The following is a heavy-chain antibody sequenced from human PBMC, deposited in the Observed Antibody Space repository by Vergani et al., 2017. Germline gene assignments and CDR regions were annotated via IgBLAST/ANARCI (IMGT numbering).Heavy chain of an antibody. V-gene: IGHV3-30*02. CDR1: GFTLNTYG. CDR3: ANTVIAGNVGVAYFDMDV. D-gene: IGHD2/OR15-2a*01. CDR2: IRYDGSSE. Sequence: QVQILQSGGGVVQPGGSLRLTCTLSGFTLNTYGIHWACQAPGTGLEWVSFIRYDGSSEYYGDSVKGRFTNSRDKSQNTVNLQMNSLRTEDTAVYFCANTVIAGNVGVAYFDMDVWGRGTTVTVSS. J-gene: IGHJ6*02.